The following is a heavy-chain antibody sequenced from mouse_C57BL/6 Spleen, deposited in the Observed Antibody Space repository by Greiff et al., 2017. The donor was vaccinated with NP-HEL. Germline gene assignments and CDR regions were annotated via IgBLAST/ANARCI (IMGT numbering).Heavy chain of an antibody. CDR3: AYSKGVDY. CDR2: IDPSDSYT. V-gene: IGHV1-50*01. Sequence: QVQLQQPGAELVKPGASVKLSCKASGYTFTSYWMQWVKQRPGQGLEWIGEIDPSDSYTNYNQKFKGKATLTVDTSSSTAYMQLSSLTSEDSAVYYCAYSKGVDYWGQGTTLTVSS. J-gene: IGHJ2*01. CDR1: GYTFTSYW. D-gene: IGHD2-1*01.